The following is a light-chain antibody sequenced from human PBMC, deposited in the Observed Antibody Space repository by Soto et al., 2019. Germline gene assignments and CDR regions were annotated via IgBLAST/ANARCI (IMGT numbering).Light chain of an antibody. CDR3: QQSYSTPPWT. J-gene: IGKJ1*01. V-gene: IGKV1-39*01. CDR2: AAS. Sequence: IQVTQFPSTLSASVGDRVTITCRASQSVGTWLAWFQQKPGKAPKLLIYAASSLQSGVPSRFSGSGSGTDFTLTISSLQPEDFATYYCQQSYSTPPWTFGQGTKVDIK. CDR1: QSVGTW.